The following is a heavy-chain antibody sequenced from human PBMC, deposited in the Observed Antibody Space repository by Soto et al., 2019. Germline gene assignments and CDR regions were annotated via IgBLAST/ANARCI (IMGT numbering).Heavy chain of an antibody. V-gene: IGHV4-59*08. CDR1: GGSIISYY. CDR2: IYYSGST. D-gene: IGHD2-2*03. Sequence: SETLSLTCTVSGGSIISYYWSWILQPPGKGLEWIGYIYYSGSTNYNPSLKSRVTISVDTSKNQFSLKLSSVTAADTAVYYCASRYGYCFEYWSQGTLISVSS. CDR3: ASRYGYCFEY. J-gene: IGHJ4*02.